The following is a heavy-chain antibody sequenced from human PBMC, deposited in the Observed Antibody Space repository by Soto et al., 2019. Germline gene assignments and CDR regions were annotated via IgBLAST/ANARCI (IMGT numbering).Heavy chain of an antibody. V-gene: IGHV4-39*01. Sequence: PSETLSLTCSVSGDSINSDKYYWGWIRQPPGKGLEWIGSIYYRGNTYYNPSLQTRVTISLDKSKSQFSLKLNSVTAADSAVYFCARLEGLATISYYFEVWGQGARVTVSS. CDR1: GDSINSDKYY. J-gene: IGHJ4*02. CDR3: ARLEGLATISYYFEV. CDR2: IYYRGNT. D-gene: IGHD3-9*01.